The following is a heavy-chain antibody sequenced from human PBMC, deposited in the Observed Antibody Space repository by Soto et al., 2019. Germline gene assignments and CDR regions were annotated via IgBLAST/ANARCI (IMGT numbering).Heavy chain of an antibody. J-gene: IGHJ2*01. CDR3: ARFTPIVGANWYFDL. Sequence: QVQLQESGPGLVKPSETLSLTCTVSGGSMNSYYWSWIRQPPGKGLEWIGYIYYSGNTNYNPSLRSRVTISVDTSKNQFSLRLSSVTAADTAMYYCARFTPIVGANWYFDLWGRGTLVTVSS. CDR1: GGSMNSYY. D-gene: IGHD1-26*01. V-gene: IGHV4-59*08. CDR2: IYYSGNT.